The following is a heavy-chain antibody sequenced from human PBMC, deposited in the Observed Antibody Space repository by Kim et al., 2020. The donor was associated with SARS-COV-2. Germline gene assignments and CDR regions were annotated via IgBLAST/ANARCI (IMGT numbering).Heavy chain of an antibody. CDR3: ARPSRGIVLMVYARGDDAFDI. CDR1: GFTFGDYY. V-gene: IGHV3-11*06. CDR2: ISSSSSYT. Sequence: GGSLRLSCAASGFTFGDYYMSWIRQAPGKGLEWVSYISSSSSYTNYADSVKGRFTISRDNAKNSLYLQMNSLRAEDTAVYYCARPSRGIVLMVYARGDDAFDIWGQGTMVTVSS. J-gene: IGHJ3*02. D-gene: IGHD2-8*01.